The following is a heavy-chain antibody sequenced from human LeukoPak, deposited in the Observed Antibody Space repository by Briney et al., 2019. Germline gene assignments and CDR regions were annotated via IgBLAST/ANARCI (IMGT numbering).Heavy chain of an antibody. CDR1: GFTFSSYA. J-gene: IGHJ5*02. D-gene: IGHD2-2*01. CDR3: AKDLGYCSSTSCYSWFDP. V-gene: IGHV3-23*01. CDR2: ISGGGGST. Sequence: GGSLRLSCAASGFTFSSYAMSWVRQAPGKGLEWVSTISGGGGSTYYVASVKGRFTISRDNSKNTLYLQMNSLRAEDTAVYYCAKDLGYCSSTSCYSWFDPWGQGTLVTVSS.